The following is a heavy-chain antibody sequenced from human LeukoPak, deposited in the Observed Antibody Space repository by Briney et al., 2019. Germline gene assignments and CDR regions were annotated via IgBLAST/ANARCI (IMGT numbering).Heavy chain of an antibody. CDR1: GFTFSSYS. CDR3: ARSSTRYCSGGSCYSGVLGYFDY. Sequence: GGSLRLSCAASGFTFSSYSMNWVRQAPGKGLEWVSSISSSSSYIYYADSVKGRFTISRDNAKNSLYLQMNSLRAEDTAVYYCARSSTRYCSGGSCYSGVLGYFDYWGQGTLVTVSS. CDR2: ISSSSSYI. V-gene: IGHV3-21*01. D-gene: IGHD2-15*01. J-gene: IGHJ4*02.